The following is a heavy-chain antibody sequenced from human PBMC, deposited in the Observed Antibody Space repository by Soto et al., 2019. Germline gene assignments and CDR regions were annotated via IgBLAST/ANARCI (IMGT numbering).Heavy chain of an antibody. J-gene: IGHJ6*02. CDR2: INPSGGTT. D-gene: IGHD3-22*01. V-gene: IGHV1-46*01. CDR3: DGRSGVSGYYDRADYYYGMDV. CDR1: GYTFTSYY. Sequence: QVQLVQSGTEVKKPGASVKVSCKASGYTFTSYYMHWVRQAPGQGLEWMGIINPSGGTTSYSENFQGRVTMTRDTSTSTFYMELSSLRSEDTAVYYCDGRSGVSGYYDRADYYYGMDVWGQGTTVTVSS.